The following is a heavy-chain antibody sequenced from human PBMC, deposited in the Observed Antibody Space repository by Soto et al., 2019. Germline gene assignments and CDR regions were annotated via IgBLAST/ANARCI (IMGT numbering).Heavy chain of an antibody. CDR1: GDSVSSNSAA. CDR3: ARASGNYHSSGYWFDY. V-gene: IGHV6-1*01. D-gene: IGHD3-22*01. Sequence: SQTLSLTCAISGDSVSSNSAAWNWIRQSPSRGLEWLGRTYYRSKWYNDYAVSVKSRITINPDTSKNQFSLQLNSVTPEDTAVYYCARASGNYHSSGYWFDYWGQGTLVTVSS. CDR2: TYYRSKWYN. J-gene: IGHJ4*02.